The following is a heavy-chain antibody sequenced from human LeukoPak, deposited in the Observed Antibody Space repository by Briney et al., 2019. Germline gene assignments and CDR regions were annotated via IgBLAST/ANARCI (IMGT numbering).Heavy chain of an antibody. CDR1: GGSFSGYY. J-gene: IGHJ4*02. D-gene: IGHD2-15*01. CDR3: ARAGYCSGGSCYPVDY. Sequence: SETLSLTCAVYGGSFSGYYWSWIRQPPGKGLEWIGSIYYSGSTYYNPSLKSRVTISVDASKNQFSLKLSSVTAADTAVYYCARAGYCSGGSCYPVDYWGQGILVTVSS. V-gene: IGHV4-34*01. CDR2: IYYSGST.